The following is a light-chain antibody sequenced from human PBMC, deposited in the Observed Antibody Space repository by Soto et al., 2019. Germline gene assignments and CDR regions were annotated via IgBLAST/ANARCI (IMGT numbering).Light chain of an antibody. V-gene: IGLV2-14*01. Sequence: QPALTKPASVSGSPGQSITISCTGASIDVGGNNYVSWYQQYPGKAPKLMVCDVSNRPSGVSNRFSGSKSGNTASLTTSGLQAEDEADYYCSPFTGTSYVFGTGTKVTVL. CDR1: SIDVGGNNY. CDR2: DVS. J-gene: IGLJ1*01. CDR3: SPFTGTSYV.